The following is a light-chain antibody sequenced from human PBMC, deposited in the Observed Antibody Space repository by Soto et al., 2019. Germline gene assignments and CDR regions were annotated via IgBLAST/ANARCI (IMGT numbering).Light chain of an antibody. J-gene: IGLJ1*01. CDR3: TSYTTSSTRV. CDR1: SRDVGIYKY. CDR2: EVT. V-gene: IGLV2-14*01. Sequence: QSALAQPASVSGSPGQSSAIFRPGTSRDVGIYKYVSWYPQHPGKGPKLIIYEVTKRPSGVSNRFSGSKSGNTASLIISGLQAEDEADYYCTSYTTSSTRVFGTGTKLTVL.